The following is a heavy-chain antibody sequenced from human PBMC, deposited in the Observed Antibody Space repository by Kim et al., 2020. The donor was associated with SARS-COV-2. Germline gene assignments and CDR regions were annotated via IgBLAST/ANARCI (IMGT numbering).Heavy chain of an antibody. Sequence: SGQSRLTTSQDNSKRTRYRQMNSLRAEDTAVYYCARLASSSWYYFDYWGQGTLVTVSS. J-gene: IGHJ4*02. CDR3: ARLASSSWYYFDY. D-gene: IGHD6-13*01. V-gene: IGHV3-66*01.